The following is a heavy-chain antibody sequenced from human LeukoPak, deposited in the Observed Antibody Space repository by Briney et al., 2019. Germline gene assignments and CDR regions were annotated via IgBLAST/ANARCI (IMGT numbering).Heavy chain of an antibody. CDR3: ARHIRGQHAFDI. Sequence: SETLSLTCTVSGGSISSYYWSWIRQPPGKGLEWIGYIYYSGSTNYNPSLKSRVTISVDTSKNQFSLKLSSVTAADTAVYYCARHIRGQHAFDIWGLGTMVTISS. CDR1: GGSISSYY. D-gene: IGHD3-10*01. J-gene: IGHJ3*02. V-gene: IGHV4-59*01. CDR2: IYYSGST.